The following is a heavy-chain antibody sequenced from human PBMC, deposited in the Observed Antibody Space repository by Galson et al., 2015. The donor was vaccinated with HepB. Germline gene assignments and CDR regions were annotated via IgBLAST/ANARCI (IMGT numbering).Heavy chain of an antibody. CDR3: ASSARSGWYNY. J-gene: IGHJ4*02. V-gene: IGHV1-18*01. CDR1: GFTFSSYA. D-gene: IGHD6-19*01. CDR2: ISAYNGNT. Sequence: SCAASGFTFSSYAISWVRQAPGQGLEWMGWISAYNGNTNYARKLQDRVTMTTDTSTSTAYMELRSPRSDDTAVYYCASSARSGWYNYWGQGTLVTVSS.